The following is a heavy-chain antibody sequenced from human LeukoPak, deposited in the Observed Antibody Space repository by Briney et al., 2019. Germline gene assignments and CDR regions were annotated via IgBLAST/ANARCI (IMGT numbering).Heavy chain of an antibody. CDR2: FDPEDGET. J-gene: IGHJ6*02. D-gene: IGHD2-2*01. V-gene: IGHV1-24*01. CDR3: ATGLIVVVPAAPAQDNYYYGMDV. CDR1: GYTFTDYY. Sequence: RASVKVSCTASGYTFTDYYIHWVRQAPGKGLEWMGGFDPEDGETVYAQIFQGRVTMTEDTSTDTAYMELSSLRSEDTAVYYCATGLIVVVPAAPAQDNYYYGMDVWGQGTTVTVSS.